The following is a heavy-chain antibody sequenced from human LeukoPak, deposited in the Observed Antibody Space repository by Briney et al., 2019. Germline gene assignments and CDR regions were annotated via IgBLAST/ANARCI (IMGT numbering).Heavy chain of an antibody. V-gene: IGHV3-21*04. CDR2: ISSSSSYI. CDR1: GFTFSSYS. CDR3: AKSRGGASASLHY. J-gene: IGHJ4*02. Sequence: PGGSLRLSCAASGFTFSSYSMNWVRQAPGKGLEWVSSISSSSSYIYYADSVKGRFTISRDNSQNTLSLQMNSLRAEDTAVYYCAKSRGGASASLHYWGQGTLVAISS. D-gene: IGHD2-21*01.